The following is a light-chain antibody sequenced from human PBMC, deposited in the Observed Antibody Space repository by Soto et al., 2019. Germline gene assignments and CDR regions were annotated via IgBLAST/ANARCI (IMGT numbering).Light chain of an antibody. CDR3: QQRSNGPWTT. CDR2: DAS. V-gene: IGKV3-11*01. Sequence: EIVLTQSPATLSLSPGESATLSCRASESVSIYISWYQQKPAQAPRLLIYDASNRATGIPTRFSGSGSGTDFSLTISSLEPEDFAVYYCQQRSNGPWTTFGQGTRVELK. J-gene: IGKJ1*01. CDR1: ESVSIY.